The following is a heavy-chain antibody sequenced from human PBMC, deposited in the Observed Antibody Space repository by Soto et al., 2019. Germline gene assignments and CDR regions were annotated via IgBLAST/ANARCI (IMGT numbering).Heavy chain of an antibody. CDR1: GSRFTSYW. Sequence: GESLKISCKGSGSRFTSYWIGWVRQMPGKCLEWMGIIYLGDSNTRYSPSFQGQVTIAADKSISTAYLQWSSLKASDTAIYYCARQEYWSSTSCYTVDSWGQGTLVTVSS. V-gene: IGHV5-51*01. D-gene: IGHD2-2*02. J-gene: IGHJ4*02. CDR3: ARQEYWSSTSCYTVDS. CDR2: IYLGDSNT.